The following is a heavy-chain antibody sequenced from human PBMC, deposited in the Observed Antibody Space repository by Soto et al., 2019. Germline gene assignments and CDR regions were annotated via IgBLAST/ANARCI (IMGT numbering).Heavy chain of an antibody. CDR2: INNNGGNT. D-gene: IGHD5-12*01. Sequence: GGSLRLSCAASGFTFSSHPMHWVRQVPGKGLEYVSAINNNGGNTYYADSVKGRFTISRDNSKNTLYLQMSSLRVEDTAVYYCVKAYSGIYWHWGQGTLVPS. J-gene: IGHJ1*01. CDR3: VKAYSGIYWH. V-gene: IGHV3-64D*06. CDR1: GFTFSSHP.